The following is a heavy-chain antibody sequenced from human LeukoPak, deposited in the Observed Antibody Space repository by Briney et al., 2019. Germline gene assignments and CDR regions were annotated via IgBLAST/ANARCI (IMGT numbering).Heavy chain of an antibody. CDR3: ASWGLVATIVI. V-gene: IGHV3-21*01. CDR1: GFTFSSYS. Sequence: GGSLRLSCAASGFTFSSYSMNWVRQAPGKGLEGGSSISSSSSYIYYADSVKGRFTISRDNAKNSLYLQMNSLRAEDTAVYYCASWGLVATIVIWGQGTLVTVSS. J-gene: IGHJ4*02. CDR2: ISSSSSYI. D-gene: IGHD5-12*01.